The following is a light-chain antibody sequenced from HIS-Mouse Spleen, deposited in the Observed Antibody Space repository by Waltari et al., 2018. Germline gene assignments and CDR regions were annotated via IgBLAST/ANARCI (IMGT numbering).Light chain of an antibody. Sequence: SYELTQPPSVSVSPGQTARITCSGDALPKKYAYWYQQKSGQAPVLVIYEDSKRPSGIPDRFSCYSLGTMATLTISGAQVEDEAYYYCYSTDSSGNHKVFGGGTKLTVL. J-gene: IGLJ2*01. CDR1: ALPKKY. CDR2: EDS. V-gene: IGLV3-10*01. CDR3: YSTDSSGNHKV.